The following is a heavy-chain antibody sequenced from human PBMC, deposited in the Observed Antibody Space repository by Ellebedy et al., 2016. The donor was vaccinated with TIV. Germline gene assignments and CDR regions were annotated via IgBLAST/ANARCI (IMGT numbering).Heavy chain of an antibody. J-gene: IGHJ3*02. Sequence: GESLKISXAASGFTFSIYGMHWVRQVPGKGLEWLAVIWFDGSSIYYADSVRGRFSISRDNSQNTVYLQMNSLRAEDTAVYYCAKKAPQYCTSGSCPPDAFDIWGQGTMVTVSS. D-gene: IGHD2-15*01. V-gene: IGHV3-33*06. CDR3: AKKAPQYCTSGSCPPDAFDI. CDR2: IWFDGSSI. CDR1: GFTFSIYG.